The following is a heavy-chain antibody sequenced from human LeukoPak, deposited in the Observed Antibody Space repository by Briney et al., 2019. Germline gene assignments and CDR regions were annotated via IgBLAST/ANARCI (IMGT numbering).Heavy chain of an antibody. V-gene: IGHV3-48*02. D-gene: IGHD1-26*01. Sequence: GGSLRLSCAASGFTFSNFGMTWVRQAPGKGPEWVSYISGSSRTIYYADSVKGRFTISRDNAKNSLYLQMNSLRDEDTAVYYCARNEWADYWGQGTLVTVSS. CDR2: ISGSSRTI. CDR1: GFTFSNFG. CDR3: ARNEWADY. J-gene: IGHJ4*02.